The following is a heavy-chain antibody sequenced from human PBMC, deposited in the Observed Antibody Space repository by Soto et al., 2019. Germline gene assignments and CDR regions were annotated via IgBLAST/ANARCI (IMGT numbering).Heavy chain of an antibody. D-gene: IGHD2-2*02. V-gene: IGHV1-8*02. Sequence: WASVKVSCKTSGYTFTSYDINWVRQAPGQGLEWMGGMNPNSGNTDSAQKFQGRVTLTRNTSINTAYMELSSLRSEDTAVYYCARVRYCGSSTCYRLHYYYCGAMDVWGQGTTVTVSS. CDR2: MNPNSGNT. CDR3: ARVRYCGSSTCYRLHYYYCGAMDV. CDR1: GYTFTSYD. J-gene: IGHJ6*02.